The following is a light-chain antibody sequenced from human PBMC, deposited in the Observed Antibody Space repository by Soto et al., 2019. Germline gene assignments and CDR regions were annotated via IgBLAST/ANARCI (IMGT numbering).Light chain of an antibody. CDR2: GAS. V-gene: IGKV3-20*01. Sequence: EIVLTQSPGTLSLSPGERATLSCRASQSVSSTFLVWYQQRPGQAPRLLIYGASSRATGIPDRFSGSGAGTDFSLTISRLEHEDVAVYYCHQYGGSPPYTFGQGTKLEIK. CDR3: HQYGGSPPYT. J-gene: IGKJ2*01. CDR1: QSVSSTF.